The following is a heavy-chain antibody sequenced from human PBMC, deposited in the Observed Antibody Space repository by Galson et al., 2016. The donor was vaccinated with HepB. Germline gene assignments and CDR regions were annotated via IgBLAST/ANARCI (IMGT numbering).Heavy chain of an antibody. D-gene: IGHD3-3*01. V-gene: IGHV3-33*01. CDR2: IWYDGSNE. CDR1: GFMFTNYA. CDR3: ARDHDGGITIFGVVIDYYYYGMDV. Sequence: SLRLSCAASGFMFTNYAIHWVRQAPGKGLEWVAVIWYDGSNEYYADSVKGRFAISRDNSKNTLYLQMNSLRAEDTAVYYCARDHDGGITIFGVVIDYYYYGMDVWGQGTTVTVSS. J-gene: IGHJ6*02.